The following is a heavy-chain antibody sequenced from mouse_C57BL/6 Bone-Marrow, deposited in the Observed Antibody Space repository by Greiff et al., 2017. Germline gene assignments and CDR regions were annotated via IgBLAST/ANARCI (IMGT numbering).Heavy chain of an antibody. J-gene: IGHJ4*01. CDR1: GFTFSDYG. CDR3: ASAAQAHYYAMDY. CDR2: ISSGSSTI. Sequence: EVKVVESGGGLVKPGGSLKLSCAASGFTFSDYGMHWVRQAPEKGLEWVAYISSGSSTIYYADTVKGRFTISRDNAKNTLFLQMTSLRSEDTAMYYCASAAQAHYYAMDYWGQGTSVTVSS. V-gene: IGHV5-17*01. D-gene: IGHD3-2*02.